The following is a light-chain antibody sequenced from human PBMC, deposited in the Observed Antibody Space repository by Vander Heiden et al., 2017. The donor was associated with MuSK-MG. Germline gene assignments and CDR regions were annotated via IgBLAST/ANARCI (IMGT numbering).Light chain of an antibody. CDR2: QDS. V-gene: IGLV3-1*01. CDR1: KLGDKY. CDR3: QAWDSSTHVA. Sequence: SYELTQPPSVSVSPGQTDSITCSGAKLGDKYACWYQQKPGQSPLLVIYQDSKRPSGIPGRFSGSNSGNTATLTISGTQAMDEADYYCQAWDSSTHVAFGGGTKLTVL. J-gene: IGLJ2*01.